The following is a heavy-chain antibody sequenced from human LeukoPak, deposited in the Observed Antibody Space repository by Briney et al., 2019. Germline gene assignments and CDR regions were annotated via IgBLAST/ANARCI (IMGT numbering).Heavy chain of an antibody. CDR1: GYTFTGNY. CDR3: VRQTFILTYQDWFDP. D-gene: IGHD3-16*01. V-gene: IGHV1-2*02. Sequence: ASVKVSCKASGYTFTGNYMHWVRQAPGQGLEWMGWINPNSGDTNYAQNFQGGVTMTRDTSISTACMELSRLRSDDTAVYYCVRQTFILTYQDWFDPWGQGTLVTVSS. CDR2: INPNSGDT. J-gene: IGHJ5*02.